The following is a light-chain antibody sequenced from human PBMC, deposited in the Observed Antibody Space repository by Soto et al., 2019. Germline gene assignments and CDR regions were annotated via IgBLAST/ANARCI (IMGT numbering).Light chain of an antibody. CDR3: QQYGSSPTP. CDR1: QSVSSSY. V-gene: IGKV3-20*01. Sequence: VLTQSPGTLSLSPRERATLSCRASQSVSSSYLAWYQQKPGQAPRLLIYGASSRATGIPDRFSGSGSGTDFILTISRLEPEDFAVYYCQQYGSSPTPFGQGTNVDIK. J-gene: IGKJ1*01. CDR2: GAS.